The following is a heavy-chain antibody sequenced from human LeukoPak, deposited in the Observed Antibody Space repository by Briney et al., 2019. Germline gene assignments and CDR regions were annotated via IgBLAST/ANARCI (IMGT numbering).Heavy chain of an antibody. CDR3: ARVWGAAGTSHFDY. D-gene: IGHD6-13*01. CDR2: IYYSGST. CDR1: GGSISSGGYY. J-gene: IGHJ4*02. V-gene: IGHV4-31*03. Sequence: SETLSLTCTVSGGSISSGGYYWSWIRQHPGKGLEWIGYIYYSGSTYYNPSLKSRVTISVDKSKNQFSLQLTSVTAADTAVYYCARVWGAAGTSHFDYWGQGTLVTVSS.